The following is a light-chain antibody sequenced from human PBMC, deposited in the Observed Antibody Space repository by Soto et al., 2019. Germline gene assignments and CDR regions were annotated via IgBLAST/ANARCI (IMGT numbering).Light chain of an antibody. J-gene: IGKJ2*01. V-gene: IGKV3-15*01. CDR1: QSIRSN. CDR3: QHYNTWPPYT. CDR2: GAS. Sequence: EIVMTQSPATLSVSPGERATLSCRASQSIRSNLAWYQQRPGQAPRLLIYGASTRATGIPARFSGSGSGTEFTLTISSLQSEDVAVYYCQHYNTWPPYTFGQGTKLDIK.